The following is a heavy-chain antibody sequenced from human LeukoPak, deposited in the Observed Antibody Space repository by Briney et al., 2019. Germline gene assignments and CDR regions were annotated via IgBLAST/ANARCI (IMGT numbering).Heavy chain of an antibody. D-gene: IGHD1-14*01. J-gene: IGHJ3*02. Sequence: ASVKVSCKASGGTFSSYATSWVRQAPGQGLEWMGIIDPSGVTTNYAQNFQGRVTMTRDTSTSTVYMELSSLRSEDTAVYYCATPNNIDAFDIWGQGTMVTVSS. CDR1: GGTFSSYA. CDR3: ATPNNIDAFDI. CDR2: IDPSGVTT. V-gene: IGHV1-46*01.